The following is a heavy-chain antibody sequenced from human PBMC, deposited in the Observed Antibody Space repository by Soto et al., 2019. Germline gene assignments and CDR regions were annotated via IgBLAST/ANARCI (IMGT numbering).Heavy chain of an antibody. CDR1: GFTFSSYA. V-gene: IGHV3-23*01. J-gene: IGHJ4*02. CDR3: AKDPRPNTMLVVVSGGDY. Sequence: GGSLRLSCAASGFTFSSYAMSWVRQAPGKGLEWVSAISGSGGSTYYADSVKGRFTISRDNSKNTLYLQMNSLRAEDTGVFYCAKDPRPNTMLVVVSGGDYWGQGTLVTVSS. CDR2: ISGSGGST. D-gene: IGHD3-22*01.